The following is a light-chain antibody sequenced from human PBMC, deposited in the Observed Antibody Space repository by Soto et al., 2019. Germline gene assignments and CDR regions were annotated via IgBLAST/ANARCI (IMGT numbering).Light chain of an antibody. V-gene: IGKV1-9*01. CDR3: QQLHGYPIT. CDR1: HGISSY. J-gene: IGKJ5*01. CDR2: AAS. Sequence: DIQLTQSPSSLSASVGDRVTMTCRVSHGISSYLNWYRQKPGKVPKLLIYAASNFQSGVPSRFSGSGSGTHFTLTISSLQPEDFATYYCQQLHGYPITFGQGTRLEIK.